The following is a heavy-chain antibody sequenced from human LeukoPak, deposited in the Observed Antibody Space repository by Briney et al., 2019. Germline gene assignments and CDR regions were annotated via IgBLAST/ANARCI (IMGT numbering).Heavy chain of an antibody. CDR3: ARSYYDFWSGYYMGSYYYYYYMDV. D-gene: IGHD3-3*01. J-gene: IGHJ6*03. Sequence: SETLSLTCTVSGGSISSGGYYWSWIRQHPGKGLEWIGYIYYSGSTYYNPSLKSRVTISVDPSKNQSSLKLSSVTAADTAVYYCARSYYDFWSGYYMGSYYYYYYMDVWGKGTTVTVSS. CDR2: IYYSGST. CDR1: GGSISSGGYY. V-gene: IGHV4-31*03.